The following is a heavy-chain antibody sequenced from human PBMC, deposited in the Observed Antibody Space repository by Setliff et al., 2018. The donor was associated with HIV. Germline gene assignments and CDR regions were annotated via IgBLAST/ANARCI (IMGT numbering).Heavy chain of an antibody. CDR2: IRQDGSEK. Sequence: TGGSLRLSCTASRFTSRNYWMHWVRQAPGKGLEWVANIRQDGSEKYYVDSVKGRFTISRDNAGNSLDLELNYLNDEDTAVYYCARAYNVYDYRFDSSGYDYWGQGTLVTVSS. J-gene: IGHJ4*02. CDR3: ARAYNVYDYRFDSSGYDY. D-gene: IGHD3-22*01. CDR1: RFTSRNYW. V-gene: IGHV3-7*03.